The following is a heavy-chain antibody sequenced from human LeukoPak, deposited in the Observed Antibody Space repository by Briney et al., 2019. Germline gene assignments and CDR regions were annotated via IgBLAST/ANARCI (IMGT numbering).Heavy chain of an antibody. CDR1: GFTLSSYA. D-gene: IGHD3-22*01. V-gene: IGHV3-23*01. CDR3: AKAFDYDSPYPFDP. Sequence: GGSLRLSCAASGFTLSSYAMNWVRQAPGKGLEWVSAISGSGGSTYYADSVKGRFTISRDNSKNTLYLQMNSLRAEDTAVYYCAKAFDYDSPYPFDPWGQGTLVTVSS. J-gene: IGHJ5*02. CDR2: ISGSGGST.